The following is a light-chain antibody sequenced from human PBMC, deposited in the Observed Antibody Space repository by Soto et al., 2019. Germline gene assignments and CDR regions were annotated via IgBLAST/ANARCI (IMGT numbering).Light chain of an antibody. CDR3: SSYTSRSLYV. V-gene: IGLV2-14*01. CDR1: NSDVGGYEY. Sequence: QSALTQPASVSGSPGQSITMSCTGTNSDVGGYEYVSWYQQHAGRAPKLIIYDVSNRPSGISGRFSGSKFGNTASLTISGLQAEDEADYYCSSYTSRSLYVFGTGTQLTVL. CDR2: DVS. J-gene: IGLJ1*01.